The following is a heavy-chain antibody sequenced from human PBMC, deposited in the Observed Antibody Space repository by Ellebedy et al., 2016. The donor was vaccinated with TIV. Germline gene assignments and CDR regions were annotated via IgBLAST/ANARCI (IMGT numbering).Heavy chain of an antibody. V-gene: IGHV4-31*03. CDR3: ARGGNTLPFFNY. Sequence: LRLSXTVSGGSISSGGYYWSWIRQHPGKGLEWIGYIYYSGSTYYNPSLKSRVTISVDTSKNQFSLKLSSVTAADTAVYYCARGGNTLPFFNYWGQGTLVTVSS. CDR2: IYYSGST. CDR1: GGSISSGGYY. J-gene: IGHJ4*02. D-gene: IGHD4-23*01.